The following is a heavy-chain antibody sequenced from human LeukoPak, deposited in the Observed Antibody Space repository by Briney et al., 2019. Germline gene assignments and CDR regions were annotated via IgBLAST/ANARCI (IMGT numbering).Heavy chain of an antibody. V-gene: IGHV3-48*03. CDR3: ARDSSGWYELYYFDY. Sequence: GGSLRLSCAASGFTFSSYEMNWVRQAPGTGLEWVSYISISGSTIYYADSVKGRFTISRDNAKNSLYLQMNSLRAEDTAVYYCARDSSGWYELYYFDYWGQGTLVTVSS. J-gene: IGHJ4*02. CDR2: ISISGSTI. CDR1: GFTFSSYE. D-gene: IGHD6-19*01.